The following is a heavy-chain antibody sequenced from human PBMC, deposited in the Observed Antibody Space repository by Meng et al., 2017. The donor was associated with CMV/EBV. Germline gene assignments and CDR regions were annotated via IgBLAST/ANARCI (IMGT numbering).Heavy chain of an antibody. Sequence: GESLKISCAASGFTFSSYSMNWVRQAPGKGLEWVSSISSSSSSIYYADSVKGRFTISRDNAKNSLYLQMNSLRAEDTAVYYCARSPRSSAPGFDYWGQGTLVTVSS. V-gene: IGHV3-21*01. J-gene: IGHJ4*02. D-gene: IGHD6-6*01. CDR3: ARSPRSSAPGFDY. CDR1: GFTFSSYS. CDR2: ISSSSSSI.